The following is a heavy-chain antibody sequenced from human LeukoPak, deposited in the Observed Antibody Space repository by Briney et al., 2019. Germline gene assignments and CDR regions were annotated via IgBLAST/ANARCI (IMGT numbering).Heavy chain of an antibody. CDR2: IRYDGSNK. Sequence: PGGSLRLSCAASGFTFSSYGMHWVRQAPGKGLEWVAFIRYDGSNKYYADSVKGRFTISRDNSKNTLYLQMNSLRAEDTAVYYCAKVPLLWGGDCYCFDYWGQGTLVTVSS. CDR3: AKVPLLWGGDCYCFDY. V-gene: IGHV3-30*02. J-gene: IGHJ4*02. D-gene: IGHD2-21*02. CDR1: GFTFSSYG.